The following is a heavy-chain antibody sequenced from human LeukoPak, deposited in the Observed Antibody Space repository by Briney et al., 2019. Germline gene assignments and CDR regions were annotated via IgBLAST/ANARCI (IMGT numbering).Heavy chain of an antibody. J-gene: IGHJ4*02. D-gene: IGHD6-13*01. CDR3: ARVGYSSSWSPSDY. V-gene: IGHV3-30*02. CDR2: IRYDGDNK. Sequence: GGSLRLSCAASGFTFSNYGMHWVRQAPGKGLEWVTFIRYDGDNKYYAHSLKGRFTISRDNAKNSLYLQMNSLRAEDTAVYYCARVGYSSSWSPSDYWGQGALVTVSS. CDR1: GFTFSNYG.